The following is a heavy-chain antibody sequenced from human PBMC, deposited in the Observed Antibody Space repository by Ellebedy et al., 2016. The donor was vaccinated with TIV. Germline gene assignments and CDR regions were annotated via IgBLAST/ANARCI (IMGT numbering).Heavy chain of an antibody. CDR1: GFTFSSYS. Sequence: GESLKISCAASGFTFSSYSMTWVRQAPGKGLEWVSSISSSSSYIYYADSVKGRFTISRDNSKNTLYLQMNSLRAEDTAVYYCAKAPPGLVVINAFDIWGQGTMVTVSS. J-gene: IGHJ3*02. CDR3: AKAPPGLVVINAFDI. V-gene: IGHV3-21*01. CDR2: ISSSSSYI. D-gene: IGHD3-22*01.